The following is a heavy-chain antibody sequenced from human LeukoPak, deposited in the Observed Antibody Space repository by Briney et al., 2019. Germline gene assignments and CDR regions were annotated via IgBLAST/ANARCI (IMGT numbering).Heavy chain of an antibody. J-gene: IGHJ4*02. Sequence: PGGSLRLSCAASGFTFSSSAMSWVRQAPGKGLQWLSSINGGGYSTYYTDSVKGRFTISRARSTNVLYLQMNSLTPDDTAICYCATANHTPRGINFDFWGQGALVTVSS. CDR2: INGGGYST. CDR1: GFTFSSSA. CDR3: ATANHTPRGINFDF. V-gene: IGHV3-23*01. D-gene: IGHD3-10*01.